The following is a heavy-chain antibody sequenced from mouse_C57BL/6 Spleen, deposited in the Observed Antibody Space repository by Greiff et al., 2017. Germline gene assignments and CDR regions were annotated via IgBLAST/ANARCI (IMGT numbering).Heavy chain of an antibody. Sequence: QVQLQQSGAELVRPGTSVKVSCKASGYAFTNYLIEWVKQRPGQGLEWIGVINPGSGGTNYNEKFKGKATLTADKSSSTAYMQLSSLTSEDSAVYFCARTYYDYDGFAYWGQGTLVTVSA. CDR3: ARTYYDYDGFAY. J-gene: IGHJ3*01. V-gene: IGHV1-54*01. CDR2: INPGSGGT. CDR1: GYAFTNYL. D-gene: IGHD2-4*01.